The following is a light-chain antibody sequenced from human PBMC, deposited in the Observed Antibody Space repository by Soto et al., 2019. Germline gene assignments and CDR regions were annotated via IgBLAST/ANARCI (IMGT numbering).Light chain of an antibody. CDR2: DVN. V-gene: IGLV2-18*02. CDR1: SSDVGSFNR. CDR3: SSFTSSDTYV. J-gene: IGLJ1*01. Sequence: QSALTQPPSVSGSPGQSVAISCTGTSSDVGSFNRVSWYQQSPGTAPKLIIYDVNNRPSGVPDRFSGSKSGNVASLTISGLQAEDESDYYCSSFTSSDTYVFGTGTKVTVL.